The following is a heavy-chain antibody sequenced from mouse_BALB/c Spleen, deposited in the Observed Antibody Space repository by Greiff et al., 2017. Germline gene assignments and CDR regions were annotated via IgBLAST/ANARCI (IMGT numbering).Heavy chain of an antibody. Sequence: VQLKQSGAEFVRPGALVKLSCKASGFNINDYYMHWVKQRPEQGLEWIGWIDPENGNTIYDPKFQGQASITADTTSNTAYLQLSSLTSEDTAVYYCARGEAMDYWGQGTSVTVSS. J-gene: IGHJ4*01. CDR2: IDPENGNT. V-gene: IGHV14-1*02. CDR3: ARGEAMDY. CDR1: GFNINDYY.